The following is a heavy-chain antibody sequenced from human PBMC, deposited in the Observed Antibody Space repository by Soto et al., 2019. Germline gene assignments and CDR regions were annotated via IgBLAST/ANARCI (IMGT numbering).Heavy chain of an antibody. V-gene: IGHV1-24*01. CDR2: FDPEDGET. CDR1: GYTLTELS. J-gene: IGHJ3*02. D-gene: IGHD2-2*01. CDR3: ARDGRYCSSTSCSDAFDI. Sequence: ASVKVSCKVSGYTLTELSMHWVRQAPGKGLEWMGGFDPEDGETIYAQKFQGRVTMTEDTSTDTAYMELSSLRSEDTAVYYCARDGRYCSSTSCSDAFDIWGQGTMVTVSS.